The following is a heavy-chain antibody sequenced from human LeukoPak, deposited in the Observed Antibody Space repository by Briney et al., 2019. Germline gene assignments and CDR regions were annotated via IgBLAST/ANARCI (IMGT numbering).Heavy chain of an antibody. D-gene: IGHD6-19*01. J-gene: IGHJ4*02. CDR1: GFTFSDHY. V-gene: IGHV3-72*01. Sequence: PGGSLRLSCAASGFTFSDHYMDWVRQAPGKGLEWVGRFRKKANSYTTDYAASVRGRLTISRDDSKDSLYLKMNSLKTGDPPVYYCTRPYYSGWYSPGYWGQGTLVTVSS. CDR3: TRPYYSGWYSPGY. CDR2: FRKKANSYTT.